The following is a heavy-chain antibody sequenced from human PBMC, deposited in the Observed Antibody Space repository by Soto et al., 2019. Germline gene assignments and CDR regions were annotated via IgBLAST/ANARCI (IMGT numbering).Heavy chain of an antibody. Sequence: SETLSLTCTVSGGSISSYYWSWIRQPPGKGLEWIGYIYHSGSSNYNPSLKSRATISLDTSENQFSLKVRSVTAADTAVYYCARLGRYYQAFDSWGQGTLITVSS. CDR1: GGSISSYY. D-gene: IGHD3-22*01. J-gene: IGHJ4*02. V-gene: IGHV4-4*08. CDR3: ARLGRYYQAFDS. CDR2: IYHSGSS.